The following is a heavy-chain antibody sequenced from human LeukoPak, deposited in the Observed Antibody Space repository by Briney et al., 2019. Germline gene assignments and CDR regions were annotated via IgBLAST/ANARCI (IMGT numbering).Heavy chain of an antibody. J-gene: IGHJ4*02. D-gene: IGHD6-25*01. V-gene: IGHV4-34*01. CDR3: ARGPYSSDAGY. CDR1: GGSFTSYY. CDR2: ISHTGHT. Sequence: SETLSLTCAVYGGSFTSYYWSWISQPPGKGLEWIGEISHTGHTNYNPSLKSRVTMSVETSKNQLSLILTSVTAADTAVYYCARGPYSSDAGYWGQGTLVTVSS.